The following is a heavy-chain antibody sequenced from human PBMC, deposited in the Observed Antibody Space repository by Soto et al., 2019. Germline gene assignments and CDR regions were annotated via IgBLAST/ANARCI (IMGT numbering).Heavy chain of an antibody. J-gene: IGHJ6*02. CDR2: IYYSGST. CDR3: ARGATSYYYYYYGMDV. V-gene: IGHV4-30-4*01. Sequence: PSETLSLTCTVSGGSISSGDYYWSWIRQPPGKGLEWIGYIYYSGSTYYNPSLKSRVTISVDTSKNQFSLKLSSVTAADTAVYYCARGATSYYYYYYGMDVWGQGTTVTVSS. CDR1: GGSISSGDYY. D-gene: IGHD1-26*01.